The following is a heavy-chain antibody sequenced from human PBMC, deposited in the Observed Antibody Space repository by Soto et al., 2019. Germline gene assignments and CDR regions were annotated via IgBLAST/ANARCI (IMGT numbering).Heavy chain of an antibody. CDR2: IIPMFGTP. V-gene: IGHV1-69*01. Sequence: QVQLVQSGADVKKSGSSVKVSCKASGGTFNTDGFNWVRQAPGQGLEWMGGIIPMFGTPNYAQKFQARVTIVADEFTRTVYMELSSLQSEDTAVYYCVRFYGSGSYSLVDNWGQGTLVTVPS. CDR3: VRFYGSGSYSLVDN. D-gene: IGHD3-10*01. J-gene: IGHJ4*02. CDR1: GGTFNTDG.